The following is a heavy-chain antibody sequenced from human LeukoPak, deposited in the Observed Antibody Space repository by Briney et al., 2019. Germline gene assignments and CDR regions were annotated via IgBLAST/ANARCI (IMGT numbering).Heavy chain of an antibody. CDR1: GYTFTNYY. Sequence: ASVKVSCKASGYTFTNYYIHWVRQAPGQGLEWMGIINPTSYAQKFQGRVTMTRGMSTSTVYMELSSLRSEDTAVYYCARALPRIAAAEEGDFWGQGTLVTVSS. D-gene: IGHD6-13*01. CDR3: ARALPRIAAAEEGDF. CDR2: INPT. V-gene: IGHV1-46*01. J-gene: IGHJ4*02.